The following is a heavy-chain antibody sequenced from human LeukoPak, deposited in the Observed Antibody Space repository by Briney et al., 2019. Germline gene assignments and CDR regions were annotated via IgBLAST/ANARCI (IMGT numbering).Heavy chain of an antibody. CDR3: AGDNYDSSGYYFD. V-gene: IGHV3-48*03. Sequence: GGSLRLSCAASGFTFSGYEMNWVRLAPGKGLEWVSYISSSGNTIYYADSVKGRFTISRDNAKKSLYLQMNSLRAEDTAVYYCAGDNYDSSGYYFDWGQGTLVTVSS. CDR2: ISSSGNTI. CDR1: GFTFSGYE. D-gene: IGHD3-22*01. J-gene: IGHJ4*02.